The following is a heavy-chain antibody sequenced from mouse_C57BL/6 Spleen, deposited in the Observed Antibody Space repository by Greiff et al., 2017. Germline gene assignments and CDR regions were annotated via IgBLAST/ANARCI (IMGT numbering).Heavy chain of an antibody. CDR3: AIYYYGSSPFAY. Sequence: VKLQQPGAELVKPGASVKLSCKASGYTFTSYWMHWVKQRPGQGLEWIGMIHPNSGSTNYNEKFKSKATLTVDKSSSTAYMQLSSLTSEDSAVYYCAIYYYGSSPFAYWGQGTLVTVSA. D-gene: IGHD1-1*01. CDR1: GYTFTSYW. V-gene: IGHV1-64*01. CDR2: IHPNSGST. J-gene: IGHJ3*01.